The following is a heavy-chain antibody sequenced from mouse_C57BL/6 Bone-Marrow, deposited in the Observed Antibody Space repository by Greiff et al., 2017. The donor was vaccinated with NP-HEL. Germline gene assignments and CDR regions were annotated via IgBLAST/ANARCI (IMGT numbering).Heavy chain of an antibody. D-gene: IGHD1-1*01. CDR1: GYAFSSYW. J-gene: IGHJ2*01. CDR2: IYPGDGDT. Sequence: QVQLQQSGAELVKPGASVKISCKASGYAFSSYWMNWVKQRPGKGLEWIGQIYPGDGDTNYTGKFKGTATLTADKSSSTAYMQLSSLTSEDSAVYFCARYYGSSYYFDYWGQGTTLTVAS. CDR3: ARYYGSSYYFDY. V-gene: IGHV1-80*01.